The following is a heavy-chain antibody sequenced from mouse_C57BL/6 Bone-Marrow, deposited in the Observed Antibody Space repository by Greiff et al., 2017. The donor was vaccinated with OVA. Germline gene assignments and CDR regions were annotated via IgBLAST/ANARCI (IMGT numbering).Heavy chain of an antibody. D-gene: IGHD1-1*01. CDR1: GYTFTDYY. V-gene: IGHV1-77*01. J-gene: IGHJ2*01. CDR3: ASYHYGSFDY. CDR2: IGPGSGSP. Sequence: QVQLQQSGAELVKPGASVKISCKASGYTFTDYYINWVKQRPGQGLEWIGKIGPGSGSPYYNEKFTGKATLTADKSSSTAYMQLSSLTSEDSAVYCCASYHYGSFDYWGQGTTLTVSS.